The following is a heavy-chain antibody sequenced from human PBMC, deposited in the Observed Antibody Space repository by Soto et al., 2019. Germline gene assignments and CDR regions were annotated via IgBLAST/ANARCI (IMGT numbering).Heavy chain of an antibody. CDR2: IYSGGST. V-gene: IGHV3-66*01. J-gene: IGHJ5*02. CDR3: ARDTVTTYSNWFAP. Sequence: GGSLRLSCAASGGTVSSNYMSWVRQAPGKGLEWVSVIYSGGSTYYADSVKGRFTISRDNSKNTLYLQMNSLRAEDTAVYYCARDTVTTYSNWFAPWGQRTLVTVSS. D-gene: IGHD4-17*01. CDR1: GGTVSSNY.